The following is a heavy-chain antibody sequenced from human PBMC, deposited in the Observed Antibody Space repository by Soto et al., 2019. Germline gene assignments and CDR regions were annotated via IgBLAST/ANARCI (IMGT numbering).Heavy chain of an antibody. V-gene: IGHV4-30-4*01. CDR2: IYYSGST. CDR3: AREETGTDMVSD. CDR1: GGSISSGDYY. J-gene: IGHJ4*02. D-gene: IGHD1-1*01. Sequence: QVQLQESGPGLVKPSQTLSLTCTVSGGSISSGDYYWSWIRQPPGKGLEWIGYIYYSGSTYYNPSLKRRVTIAVDTSKNQCSLKLSAVTAADTAVYYCAREETGTDMVSDWGQGTLVTVSS.